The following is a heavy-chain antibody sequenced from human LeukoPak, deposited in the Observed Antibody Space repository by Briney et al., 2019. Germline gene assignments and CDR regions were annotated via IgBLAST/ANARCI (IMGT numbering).Heavy chain of an antibody. CDR1: GFTVSSNY. CDR2: IYSGGST. Sequence: GGSLRLSCAASGFTVSSNYMSWVRQAPGKGLEWVSIIYSGGSTFYADSVKGRFTISRDNSKNTLYLQMDSLRAEDTAVYYCARGTLNIPGEHGAFDYWGQGTLVTVSS. CDR3: ARGTLNIPGEHGAFDY. V-gene: IGHV3-53*01. J-gene: IGHJ4*02. D-gene: IGHD1-14*01.